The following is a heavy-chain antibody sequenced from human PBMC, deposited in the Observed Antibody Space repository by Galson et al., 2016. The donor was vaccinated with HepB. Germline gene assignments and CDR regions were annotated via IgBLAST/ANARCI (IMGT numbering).Heavy chain of an antibody. Sequence: SLRLSCAASGFTFADYAMTWFRQASGKGLEWVAYILQDGSEKYYVDSVKGRFTISRDNARNSLYLQMNSLRAEDTAVYYCARDYGDYFTDYWGQGTLVTVSS. V-gene: IGHV3-7*01. D-gene: IGHD4-17*01. CDR1: GFTFADYA. CDR3: ARDYGDYFTDY. CDR2: ILQDGSEK. J-gene: IGHJ4*02.